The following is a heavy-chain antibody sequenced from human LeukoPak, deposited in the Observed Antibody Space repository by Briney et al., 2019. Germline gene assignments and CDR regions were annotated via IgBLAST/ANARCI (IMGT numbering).Heavy chain of an antibody. CDR1: GFXVSDTS. J-gene: IGHJ6*02. Sequence: GGSLRLSCAASGFXVSDTSLTWVRQAPGKRLDWVSVIYSGGSTYYADSVKGRFTISRDNSKSTLYLQMSSLRPEDTAIYYCAKDRDTISIYYFYGMDVWGQGTTVTVSS. CDR3: AKDRDTISIYYFYGMDV. V-gene: IGHV3-66*02. CDR2: IYSGGST. D-gene: IGHD5-18*01.